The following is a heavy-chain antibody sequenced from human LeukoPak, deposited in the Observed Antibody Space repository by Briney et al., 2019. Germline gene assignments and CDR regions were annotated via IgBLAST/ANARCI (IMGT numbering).Heavy chain of an antibody. Sequence: ASVKVSCKASGYTFTGYYMHWVRQAPGQGLEWMGWINPNSGGTNYARKFQGRVTMTRDTSISTAYMELSRLRSDDTAVYYCARPLGYCSSTSCYAIYYGMDVWGQGTTVTVSS. CDR1: GYTFTGYY. J-gene: IGHJ6*02. CDR2: INPNSGGT. V-gene: IGHV1-2*02. CDR3: ARPLGYCSSTSCYAIYYGMDV. D-gene: IGHD2-2*01.